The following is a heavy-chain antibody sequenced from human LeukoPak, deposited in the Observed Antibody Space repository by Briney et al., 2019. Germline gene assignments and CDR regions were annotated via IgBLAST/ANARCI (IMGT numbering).Heavy chain of an antibody. CDR3: AREGNRYFDY. D-gene: IGHD3-10*01. CDR1: GFTFSSYG. Sequence: GGSLRLSCAASGFTFSSYGMHWVRQASGKRLEWVAVIWYDGSNKYYADSVKGRFTISRDNSKNTLYLQMNSLRAEDTAVYYCAREGNRYFDYWGQGTLVTVSS. CDR2: IWYDGSNK. V-gene: IGHV3-33*01. J-gene: IGHJ4*02.